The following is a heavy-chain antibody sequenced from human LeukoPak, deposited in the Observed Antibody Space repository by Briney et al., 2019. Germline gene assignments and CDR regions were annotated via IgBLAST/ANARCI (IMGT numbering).Heavy chain of an antibody. D-gene: IGHD2-15*01. Sequence: GGSLRPSCAASGFTFSNYAMSWVRQAPGRGLEWVSAISGSGESTYYADSVKGRFTISRDNSKNTLHLQMNSLRAEDTAVYHCARQLGYCSDGSCYFDYWGQGTLVTVSS. CDR3: ARQLGYCSDGSCYFDY. J-gene: IGHJ4*02. CDR2: ISGSGEST. V-gene: IGHV3-23*01. CDR1: GFTFSNYA.